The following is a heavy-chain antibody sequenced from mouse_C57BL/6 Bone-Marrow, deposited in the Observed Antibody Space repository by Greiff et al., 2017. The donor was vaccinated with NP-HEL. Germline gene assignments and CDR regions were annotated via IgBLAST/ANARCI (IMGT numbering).Heavy chain of an antibody. CDR2: IYPRSGNT. CDR1: GYTFTSYG. J-gene: IGHJ2*01. V-gene: IGHV1-81*01. CDR3: ARDDPYFDY. D-gene: IGHD2-3*01. Sequence: VKLMESGAELARPGASVKLSCKASGYTFTSYGISWVKQRTGQGLEWIGEIYPRSGNTYYNEKFKGKATLTADKSSSTAYMELRSLTSEDSAVYFCARDDPYFDYWGQGTTLTVSS.